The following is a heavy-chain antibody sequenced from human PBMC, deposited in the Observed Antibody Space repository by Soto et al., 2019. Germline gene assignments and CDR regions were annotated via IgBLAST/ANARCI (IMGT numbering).Heavy chain of an antibody. Sequence: GGSLRLSCAASGFTFSSYAMSWVRQAPGKGLEWVSAISGSGGSTYYADSVKGRFTISRDNSKNTLYLQMNSLRAEDTAVYYCAKDLTAGTITIFGVEIGGMDVWGQGTTVTVSS. CDR3: AKDLTAGTITIFGVEIGGMDV. CDR2: ISGSGGST. CDR1: GFTFSSYA. D-gene: IGHD3-3*01. J-gene: IGHJ6*02. V-gene: IGHV3-23*01.